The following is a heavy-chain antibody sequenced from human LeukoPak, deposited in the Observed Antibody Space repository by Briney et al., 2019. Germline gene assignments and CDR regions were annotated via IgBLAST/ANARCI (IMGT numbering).Heavy chain of an antibody. CDR2: IESDGSGA. CDR1: GFTLRRHW. V-gene: IGHV3-74*01. CDR3: VREIYVVGPAAFDM. J-gene: IGHJ3*02. D-gene: IGHD1-26*01. Sequence: PGGSLRLSCAASGFTLRRHWMHWVRQAPGKGLVWVSHIESDGSGATYADSVKGRFTISRDNAKNTLYLQMNSLRAEDTAVYFRVREIYVVGPAAFDMWGQGTMVTVSS.